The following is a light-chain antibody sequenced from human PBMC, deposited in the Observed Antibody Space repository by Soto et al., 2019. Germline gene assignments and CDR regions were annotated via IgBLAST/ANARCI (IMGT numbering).Light chain of an antibody. V-gene: IGKV3-11*01. CDR1: QSVSSY. CDR2: DVS. CDR3: QQRSNWPPYT. J-gene: IGKJ2*01. Sequence: EIVLTQSPATLSLSPGERATLSCRASQSVSSYLAWYQQKPGQAARLLIYDVSNRATGIPARFSGSGSGTDFTLTISSLETEDFAVYYCQQRSNWPPYTFGQGTKLEIK.